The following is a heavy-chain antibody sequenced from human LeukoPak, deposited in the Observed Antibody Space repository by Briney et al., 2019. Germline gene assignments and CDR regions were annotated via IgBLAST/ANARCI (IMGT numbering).Heavy chain of an antibody. D-gene: IGHD5-12*01. CDR2: IDTGGAT. J-gene: IGHJ4*02. V-gene: IGHV3-13*01. Sequence: GGSLRLSCAASGFTFSRYDMHWVRQVTGKGLEWVSAIDTGGATYYSDSVKGRFTISRDNAKNSLYLQMNSLRNDDTAVYYCARDVRWLRFLFEYWGQGTLVTVSS. CDR1: GFTFSRYD. CDR3: ARDVRWLRFLFEY.